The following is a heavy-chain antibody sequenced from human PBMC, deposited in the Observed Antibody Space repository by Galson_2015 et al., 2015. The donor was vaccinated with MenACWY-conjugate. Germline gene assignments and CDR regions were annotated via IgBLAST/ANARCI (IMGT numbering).Heavy chain of an antibody. V-gene: IGHV1-69*04. Sequence: SVKVSCKASGGTFSNYGFSWVRQAPGQGLEWMGRVIPMLGIANYAQKFNGRVTIIADKSTSTAYIELSSLRSEDTAVYYCARDMDNSSHLDYEYYRLDVWGQGTTVTVSS. CDR3: ARDMDNSSHLDYEYYRLDV. CDR1: GGTFSNYG. J-gene: IGHJ6*02. CDR2: VIPMLGIA. D-gene: IGHD6-6*01.